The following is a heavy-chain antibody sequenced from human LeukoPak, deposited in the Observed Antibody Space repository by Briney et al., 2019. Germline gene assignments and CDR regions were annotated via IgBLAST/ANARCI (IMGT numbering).Heavy chain of an antibody. Sequence: GGSLRLSGAASGFTFSSYAMHWVRQAPGKGLEWVAVISYDGSNKYYADSVKGRFTISRDNSKNTLYLQMNSLRAEDTAVYYCARAPQDLYYFDYWGQGTLVTVSS. V-gene: IGHV3-30*04. CDR3: ARAPQDLYYFDY. CDR2: ISYDGSNK. CDR1: GFTFSSYA. J-gene: IGHJ4*02.